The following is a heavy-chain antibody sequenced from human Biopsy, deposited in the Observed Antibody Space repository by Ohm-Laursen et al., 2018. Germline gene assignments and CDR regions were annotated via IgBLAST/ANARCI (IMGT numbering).Heavy chain of an antibody. CDR2: INTYSGNT. CDR3: ARDYYPYVDYLKDVPLCDS. CDR1: GYTFTTYG. J-gene: IGHJ4*02. D-gene: IGHD4-17*01. Sequence: PSVTVSCQASGYTFTTYGISWVRQAPGQGLEWMGWINTYSGNTNYGKKFHDRVIMTSDTSTSTAYLEHRSLRSDDTAVYYCARDYYPYVDYLKDVPLCDSWGQGTLVTVSS. V-gene: IGHV1-18*01.